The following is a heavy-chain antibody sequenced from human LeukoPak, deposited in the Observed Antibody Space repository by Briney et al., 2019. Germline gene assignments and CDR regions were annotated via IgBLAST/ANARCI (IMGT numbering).Heavy chain of an antibody. CDR1: GFTFSSYS. J-gene: IGHJ3*02. CDR3: AKDRNYDFTVDAFDI. V-gene: IGHV3-23*01. CDR2: ISGSGGTT. Sequence: GGSLRLSCAASGFTFSSYSMNWVRQAPGKGLEWVPTISGSGGTTYYADSVKGRFTISRDNSKNTLHLQMNSLRAEDTAVYYCAKDRNYDFTVDAFDIWGQGTMVTVSS. D-gene: IGHD3-3*01.